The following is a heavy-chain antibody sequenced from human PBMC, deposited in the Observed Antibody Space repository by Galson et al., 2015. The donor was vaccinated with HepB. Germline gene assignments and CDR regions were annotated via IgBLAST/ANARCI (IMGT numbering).Heavy chain of an antibody. Sequence: CAISGDSVSSNSAAWNWIRQSPSRGLEWLGRTYYRSKWYNDYAVSVKSRITINPDTSKNQFSLQLNSVTPEDTAVYYCSREGRLTIFGVVDYYFDYWGQGTLVTVSS. CDR1: GDSVSSNSAA. J-gene: IGHJ4*02. V-gene: IGHV6-1*01. D-gene: IGHD3-3*01. CDR2: TYYRSKWYN. CDR3: SREGRLTIFGVVDYYFDY.